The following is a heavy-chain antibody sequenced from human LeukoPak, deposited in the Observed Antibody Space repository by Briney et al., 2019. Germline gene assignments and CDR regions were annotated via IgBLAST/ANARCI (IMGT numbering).Heavy chain of an antibody. D-gene: IGHD5-18*01. J-gene: IGHJ4*02. CDR3: ARGSGGYSYGTRFDY. V-gene: IGHV4-34*01. Sequence: SETLSLTCAVYGGSFSGYYWSWIRQPPGKGLEWIGDTNHSGSTNYNPSLKSRVTISVDTSKNQFSLKLSSVTAADTAVYYCARGSGGYSYGTRFDYWGQGTLVTVSS. CDR2: TNHSGST. CDR1: GGSFSGYY.